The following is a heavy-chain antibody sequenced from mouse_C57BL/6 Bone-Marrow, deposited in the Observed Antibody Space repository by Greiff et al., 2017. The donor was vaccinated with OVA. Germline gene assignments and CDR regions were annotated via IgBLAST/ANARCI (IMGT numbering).Heavy chain of an antibody. CDR3: ARYLHYYGSSHYWYFDV. V-gene: IGHV1-18*01. CDR2: INPNNGGT. J-gene: IGHJ1*03. D-gene: IGHD1-1*01. CDR1: GYTFTDYN. Sequence: EVQLQQSGPELVKPGASVKIPCKASGYTFTDYNMDWVKQSHGKSLEWIGDINPNNGGTIYNQKFKGKATLTVDKSYSTAYMELRSLTSEDTAVYYCARYLHYYGSSHYWYFDVWGTGTTVTVSS.